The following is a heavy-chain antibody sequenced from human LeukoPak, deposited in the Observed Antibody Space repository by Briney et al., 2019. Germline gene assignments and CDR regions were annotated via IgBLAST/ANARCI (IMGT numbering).Heavy chain of an antibody. CDR2: IWYDGSNK. D-gene: IGHD3-22*01. CDR3: ATLDYFDSSTHGDY. J-gene: IGHJ4*02. V-gene: IGHV3-33*01. Sequence: GGSLRLSCAASGFTFSSYGMHGVRQAPGKGLEWVAVIWYDGSNKYYADSVKGRFTISRDNSKNTLYLQMNSLRAEDTAVYYCATLDYFDSSTHGDYWGQGTLVTVSS. CDR1: GFTFSSYG.